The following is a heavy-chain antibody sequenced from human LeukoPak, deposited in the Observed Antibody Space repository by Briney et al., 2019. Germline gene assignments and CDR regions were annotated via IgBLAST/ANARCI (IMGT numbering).Heavy chain of an antibody. V-gene: IGHV4-61*08. CDR2: IYYSGST. CDR3: ARTSPYYYYGMDV. CDR1: GGSISSGGYS. Sequence: SETLSLTCAVSGGSISSGGYSWSWIRQPPGKGLEWIGYIYYSGSTNYNPSLKSRVTISVDTSKNQFSLKLSSVTAADMAVYYCARTSPYYYYGMDVWGQGTTVTVSS. J-gene: IGHJ6*02.